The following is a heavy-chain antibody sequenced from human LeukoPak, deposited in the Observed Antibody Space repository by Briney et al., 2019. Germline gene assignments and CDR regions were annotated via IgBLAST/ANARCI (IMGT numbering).Heavy chain of an antibody. V-gene: IGHV1-18*01. CDR1: GYTFTSYG. Sequence: ASVKVSCKASGYTFTSYGISWVRQAPGQGLEWMGWISAYNGNTNYAQKFQGRVTMTRDTSISTAYMELSRLRSDDTAVYYCARSNGDYANWFDPWGQGTLVTVSS. CDR2: ISAYNGNT. D-gene: IGHD4-17*01. CDR3: ARSNGDYANWFDP. J-gene: IGHJ5*02.